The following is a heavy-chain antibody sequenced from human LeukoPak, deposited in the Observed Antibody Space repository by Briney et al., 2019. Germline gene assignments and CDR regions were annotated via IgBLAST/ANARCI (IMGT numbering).Heavy chain of an antibody. V-gene: IGHV3-21*01. CDR1: GFTFSSYS. CDR3: ARDRYCSSTSCYTGDY. Sequence: RAGGSLRLSCAASGFTFSSYSMNWVRQAPGKGLEWVSSISSSSSYIYYADSVKGRFTISRDNAKNSLYLQMNSLRAEDTAVYYCARDRYCSSTSCYTGDYWGQGTLVTVSS. D-gene: IGHD2-2*02. J-gene: IGHJ4*02. CDR2: ISSSSSYI.